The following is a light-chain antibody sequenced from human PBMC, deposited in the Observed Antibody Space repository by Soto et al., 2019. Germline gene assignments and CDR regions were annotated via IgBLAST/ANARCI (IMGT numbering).Light chain of an antibody. V-gene: IGKV3-20*01. J-gene: IGKJ1*01. CDR3: QQYNHWPWT. CDR1: QSVSNNY. Sequence: EIVLTQSPGTLSLSPGERATLSCRASQSVSNNYLAWYQQKPGQAPRLLIYGASNRATGIPDRFSGSGSGTDFTLTISRLEPEDFAVYYCQQYNHWPWTFGQGTKVDI. CDR2: GAS.